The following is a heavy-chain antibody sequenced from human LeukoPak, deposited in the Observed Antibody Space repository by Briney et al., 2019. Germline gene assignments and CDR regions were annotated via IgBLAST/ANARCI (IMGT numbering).Heavy chain of an antibody. CDR2: ISWNSGSI. D-gene: IGHD2-15*01. V-gene: IGHV3-9*01. J-gene: IGHJ6*02. Sequence: GRSLRLSCAASGFTFDDYAMHWVRQAPGKGLEWVSGISWNSGSIGYADSVKGRFTISRDNAKNSLYLQMNSLRAEDTALYYCAKEGPLYCSGGSCYSQYGMDVWGQGTTVTVSS. CDR1: GFTFDDYA. CDR3: AKEGPLYCSGGSCYSQYGMDV.